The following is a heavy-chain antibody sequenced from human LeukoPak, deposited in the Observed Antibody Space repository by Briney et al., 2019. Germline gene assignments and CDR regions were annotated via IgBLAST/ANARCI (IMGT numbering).Heavy chain of an antibody. D-gene: IGHD3-22*01. V-gene: IGHV4-34*01. CDR1: GGSFSGYY. CDR3: ARGPKTYYYDSSGYYYVY. CDR2: INHSGST. Sequence: SETLSLTCAVYGGSFSGYYWSWIRQPPGKGLGWIGEINHSGSTNYNPSLRSRVTISVDTSKNQFSLKLSSVTAADTAVYYCARGPKTYYYDSSGYYYVYWGQGTLVTVSS. J-gene: IGHJ4*02.